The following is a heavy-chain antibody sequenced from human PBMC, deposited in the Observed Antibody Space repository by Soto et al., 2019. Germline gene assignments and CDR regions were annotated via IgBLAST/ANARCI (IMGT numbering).Heavy chain of an antibody. V-gene: IGHV1-2*04. J-gene: IGHJ3*02. CDR1: GYTFTGYY. CDR3: AIDIRFLRTGDHDAFDI. CDR2: INPNSGGT. Sequence: ASVKVSCKASGYTFTGYYMHWVRQAPGQGLEWMGWINPNSGGTNYAQKFQGWVTMTRDTSISTAYMELSRLRSDDTAVYYCAIDIRFLRTGDHDAFDICGQGTMVNVSS. D-gene: IGHD2-21*01.